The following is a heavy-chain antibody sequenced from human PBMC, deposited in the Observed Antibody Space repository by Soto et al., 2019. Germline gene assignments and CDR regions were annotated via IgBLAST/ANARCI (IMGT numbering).Heavy chain of an antibody. Sequence: EVQLVESGGGLVQPVRSLRLSCAASGFTFDDYAMHWVRQAPGKGLEWVSGISWNSGSIGYADSVNGRFTISRDNAKNSLYLQMNSLRAEDTALYYCAKAGFWSGYYSLVDYWGQGTLVTVSS. D-gene: IGHD3-3*01. CDR3: AKAGFWSGYYSLVDY. CDR1: GFTFDDYA. CDR2: ISWNSGSI. J-gene: IGHJ4*02. V-gene: IGHV3-9*01.